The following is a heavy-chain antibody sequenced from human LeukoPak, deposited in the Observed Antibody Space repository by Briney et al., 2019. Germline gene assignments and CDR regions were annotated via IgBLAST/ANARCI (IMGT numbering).Heavy chain of an antibody. CDR2: INTSGGTI. Sequence: GGSLRLSCAASGFTFSSYEMSWVRQAPGKGLECISYINTSGGTIYHADSVKGRFTMSRNNAKNSLYLQMNSLRAEDTAVYYCARGGGFVDYWGQGTLVTVSS. CDR1: GFTFSSYE. J-gene: IGHJ4*02. D-gene: IGHD3-10*01. CDR3: ARGGGFVDY. V-gene: IGHV3-48*03.